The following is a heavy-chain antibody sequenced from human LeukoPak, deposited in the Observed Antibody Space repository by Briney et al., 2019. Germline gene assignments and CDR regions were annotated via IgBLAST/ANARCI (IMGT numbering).Heavy chain of an antibody. J-gene: IGHJ6*02. V-gene: IGHV4-34*01. CDR2: INHSGST. CDR3: ARGPTMVRYYYYYYGMDV. CDR1: GGSFSGYY. Sequence: SETLSLTCAVYGGSFSGYYWSWIRQPPGKGLEWIGEINHSGSTNYNPSLKSRVTISVDTSKNQLSLKLSSVTAADTAVYYCARGPTMVRYYYYYYGMDVWGQGTTVTVSS. D-gene: IGHD3-10*01.